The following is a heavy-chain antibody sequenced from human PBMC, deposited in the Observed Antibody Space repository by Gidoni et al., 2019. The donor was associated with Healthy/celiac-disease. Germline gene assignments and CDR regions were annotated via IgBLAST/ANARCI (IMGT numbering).Heavy chain of an antibody. Sequence: QVQLQQWGAGLLKPSETLSLTCAVCGGSFSGYYWSWIRPPPGKGLEWIGEINHSGSTNYNPSLKSRVTISVDTSKNQFSLKLSSVTAADTAVYYCARGRRIAVAGDLEYFQHWGQGTLVTVSS. CDR3: ARGRRIAVAGDLEYFQH. CDR2: INHSGST. V-gene: IGHV4-34*01. J-gene: IGHJ1*01. D-gene: IGHD6-19*01. CDR1: GGSFSGYY.